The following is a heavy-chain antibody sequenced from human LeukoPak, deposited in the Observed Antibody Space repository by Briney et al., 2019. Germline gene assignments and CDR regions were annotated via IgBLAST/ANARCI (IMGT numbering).Heavy chain of an antibody. J-gene: IGHJ5*02. Sequence: SETLSLTCTVSGGSISSYYWSWIRQPPGKGLERIGYIYYSGSTNYNPSLKSRVTISVDTSKNQFSLKLSSVTAADTAVYYCARGIAARPGWFDPWGQGTLVTVSS. CDR3: ARGIAARPGWFDP. CDR1: GGSISSYY. CDR2: IYYSGST. D-gene: IGHD6-6*01. V-gene: IGHV4-59*01.